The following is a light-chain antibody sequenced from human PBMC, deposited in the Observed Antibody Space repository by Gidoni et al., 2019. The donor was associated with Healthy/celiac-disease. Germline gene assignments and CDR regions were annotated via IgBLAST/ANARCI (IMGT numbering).Light chain of an antibody. CDR1: QSVLYSSNNKNY. CDR2: WAS. J-gene: IGKJ2*01. Sequence: DMVMTQSRDSLAGSLGERATINCKSSQSVLYSSNNKNYLAWYQQKPGQPPKLLIYWASTRESGVPDRFSGSGSGTDFTLTISSLQAEDVAVYYCQQYYSTPHTFXQXTKLEIK. CDR3: QQYYSTPHT. V-gene: IGKV4-1*01.